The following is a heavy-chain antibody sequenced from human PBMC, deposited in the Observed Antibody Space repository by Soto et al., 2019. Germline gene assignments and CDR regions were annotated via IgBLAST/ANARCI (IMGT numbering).Heavy chain of an antibody. CDR2: IYPGDSDT. CDR1: GYSFTSYW. CDR3: AGDEQTGTILPPNAFDI. D-gene: IGHD1-7*01. Sequence: GESLKISCKGSGYSFTSYWIGWVRQMPGKGLEWMGIIYPGDSDTRYSPSFQGQVTISADKSISTAYLQWSSLKASDTAMYYCAGDEQTGTILPPNAFDIWRQGTMVTVS. V-gene: IGHV5-51*01. J-gene: IGHJ3*02.